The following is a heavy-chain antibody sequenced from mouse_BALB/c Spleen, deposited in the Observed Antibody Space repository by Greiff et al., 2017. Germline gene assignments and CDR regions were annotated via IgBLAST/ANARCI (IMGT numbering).Heavy chain of an antibody. D-gene: IGHD2-4*01. V-gene: IGHV2-4-1*01. CDR3: ARRDYYDYEDYAMDY. Sequence: QVQLKQSGPSLVQPSQSLSITCTVSGFSLTSYGVHWVRQSPGKGLEWLGVIWRGGSTDYNAAFISRLSISKDNSKSQVFFKMNSLQADDTAIYYCARRDYYDYEDYAMDYWGQGTSVTVSA. CDR2: IWRGGST. CDR1: GFSLTSYG. J-gene: IGHJ4*01.